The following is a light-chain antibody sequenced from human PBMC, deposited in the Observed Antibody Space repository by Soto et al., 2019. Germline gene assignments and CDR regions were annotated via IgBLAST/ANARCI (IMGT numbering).Light chain of an antibody. V-gene: IGLV2-23*01. CDR1: SRDVGSYDL. J-gene: IGLJ1*01. CDR2: EGT. Sequence: QSVLTQPASVSGSPGQSITISCTGTSRDVGSYDLVSWYQHHPGKAPKLMIYEGTKRPSGVSNRFSGSKSGNTASLAISGLQAEDEADYYCCSYAGSTTYVFGTGTKVIVL. CDR3: CSYAGSTTYV.